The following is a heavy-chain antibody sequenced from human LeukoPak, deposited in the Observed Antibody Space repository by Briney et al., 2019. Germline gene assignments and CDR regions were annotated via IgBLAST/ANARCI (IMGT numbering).Heavy chain of an antibody. V-gene: IGHV3-33*06. D-gene: IGHD4-17*01. Sequence: GGSLRLSCAASGFTFSSYGMHWVRQAPDKGLEWVAVIWYDGSNINYADSVKGRFTISRDNSKKTLFLQMNSLRAEDTAVYYCANEIRPNDYWGQGTLVTVSS. CDR3: ANEIRPNDY. J-gene: IGHJ4*02. CDR2: IWYDGSNI. CDR1: GFTFSSYG.